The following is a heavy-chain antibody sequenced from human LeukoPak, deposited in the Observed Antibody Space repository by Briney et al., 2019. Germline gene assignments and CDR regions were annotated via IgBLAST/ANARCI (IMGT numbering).Heavy chain of an antibody. CDR3: TREGRGALDDAFDV. CDR2: INSDGLI. V-gene: IGHV3-69-1*02. J-gene: IGHJ3*01. D-gene: IGHD1-1*01. CDR1: GFTFSAYN. Sequence: GGSLRLSCAASGFTFSAYNVNWVRRAPGKGLEWDSCINSDGLIYYTASVKGRFTISRDNARNSLFLQMNSLTVEDTAVYYCTREGRGALDDAFDVWGQGTMVTVSS.